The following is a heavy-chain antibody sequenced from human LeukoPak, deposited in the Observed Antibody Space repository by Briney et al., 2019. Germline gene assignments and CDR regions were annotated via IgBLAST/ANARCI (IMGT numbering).Heavy chain of an antibody. V-gene: IGHV3-23*01. CDR1: GFTLSSYV. CDR3: AKGLVFLDAFDI. CDR2: ISGSGVST. Sequence: PGGSLRLSCAASGFTLSSYVMSWVRQAPGKGLEWVSAISGSGVSTYYADSVKGRFTISRDNSKNTLNLQMNHLRAEDTAVYYCAKGLVFLDAFDIWGQGTMVTVSS. D-gene: IGHD3-3*01. J-gene: IGHJ3*02.